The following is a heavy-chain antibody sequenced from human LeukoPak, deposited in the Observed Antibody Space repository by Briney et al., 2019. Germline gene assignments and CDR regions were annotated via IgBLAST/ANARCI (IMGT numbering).Heavy chain of an antibody. CDR3: ARIAAGSENTFDI. CDR1: GGSISSSIYY. Sequence: SETLSLTCTVSGGSISSSIYYWGWVRQPPGKGLEWIGSINYSGNTYYNPSLKSRVTISVDTPKNRFSLKLSSVTAADTAMYYCARIAAGSENTFDIWGQGTMVSVSS. J-gene: IGHJ3*02. D-gene: IGHD6-13*01. CDR2: INYSGNT. V-gene: IGHV4-39*01.